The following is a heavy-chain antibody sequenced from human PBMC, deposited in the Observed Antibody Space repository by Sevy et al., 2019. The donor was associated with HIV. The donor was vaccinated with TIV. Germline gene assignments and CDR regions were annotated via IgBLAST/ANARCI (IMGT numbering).Heavy chain of an antibody. CDR3: AADLGQQCCLDHYYCYGMDV. CDR1: GFTFTSSA. V-gene: IGHV1-58*01. Sequence: ASVKVSCKASGFTFTSSAVQWVRQARGQRLEWIGWIVVGSGNTNYAQKFQERVTITRDMSTSTAYMELSSLRSEDTAVYYCAADLGQQCCLDHYYCYGMDVWGQGTTVTVSS. D-gene: IGHD6-19*01. J-gene: IGHJ6*02. CDR2: IVVGSGNT.